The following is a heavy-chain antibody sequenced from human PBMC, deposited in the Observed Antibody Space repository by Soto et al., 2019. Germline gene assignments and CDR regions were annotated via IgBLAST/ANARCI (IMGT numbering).Heavy chain of an antibody. CDR1: GGSISSSSYY. D-gene: IGHD3-3*01. V-gene: IGHV4-39*01. CDR3: ARLLYYDFWSGPRWFDP. Sequence: SETLSLTCTVSGGSISSSSYYWGWIRQPPGKGLEWIGSIYYSGSTYYNPSLKSRVTISVDTSKNQFSLKLSSVTAADTAVYYCARLLYYDFWSGPRWFDPWGQGTLVTVSS. CDR2: IYYSGST. J-gene: IGHJ5*02.